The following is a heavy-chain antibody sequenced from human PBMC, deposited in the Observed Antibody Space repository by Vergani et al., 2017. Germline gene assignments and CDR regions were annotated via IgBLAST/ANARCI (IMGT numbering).Heavy chain of an antibody. CDR1: GFTFSSYW. J-gene: IGHJ6*02. CDR3: ARGPSEYYDILTGYQFPYYYYGMDV. Sequence: EVQLVESGGGLVQPGGSLRLSCAASGFTFSSYWMHWVRQAPGKGLVWVSRIKSDGSSTSYADSVKGRFTISRDNAKNTLYLQMNTLRAEDTSVYYCARGPSEYYDILTGYQFPYYYYGMDVWGQGTTVTVSS. V-gene: IGHV3-74*01. D-gene: IGHD3-9*01. CDR2: IKSDGSST.